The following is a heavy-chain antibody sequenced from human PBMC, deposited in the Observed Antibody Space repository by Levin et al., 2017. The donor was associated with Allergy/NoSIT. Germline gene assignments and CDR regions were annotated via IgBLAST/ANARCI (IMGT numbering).Heavy chain of an antibody. D-gene: IGHD6-13*01. J-gene: IGHJ4*02. CDR1: GFTFSDYY. CDR3: AREYSSTWYVVDY. V-gene: IGHV3-11*05. Sequence: GGSLRLSCAASGFTFSDYYMSWIRQAPGKGLEWVSYISSSSSFTNYADSVKGRFTISRDNAKNSLYLQMNGLRAEDTAIYYCAREYSSTWYVVDYWGQGTLVTVSS. CDR2: ISSSSSFT.